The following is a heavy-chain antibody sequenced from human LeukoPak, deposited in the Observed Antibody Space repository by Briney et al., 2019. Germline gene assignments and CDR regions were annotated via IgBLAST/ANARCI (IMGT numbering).Heavy chain of an antibody. CDR2: ISYDGSNK. CDR1: GFTFSSYA. D-gene: IGHD3-10*01. J-gene: IGHJ6*02. V-gene: IGHV3-30-3*01. Sequence: GRSLRLSCAASGFTFSSYAMHWVRQAPGKGLEWVAVISYDGSNKYYADSVKGRFTISRDNSKNTLYLQMNSLRAEETAVYYCARDLLGGYYGSGSYYNTRYYYYGMDVWGQGTTVTVSS. CDR3: ARDLLGGYYGSGSYYNTRYYYYGMDV.